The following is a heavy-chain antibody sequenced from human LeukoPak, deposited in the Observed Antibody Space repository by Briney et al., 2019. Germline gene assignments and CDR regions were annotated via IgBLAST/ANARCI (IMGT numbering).Heavy chain of an antibody. J-gene: IGHJ4*02. CDR2: ISSSGSTI. V-gene: IGHV3-48*03. D-gene: IGHD3-22*01. CDR3: ARDDDYYDSSGYYYFDY. CDR1: GFTFSSYE. Sequence: PGGSLRLSCAASGFTFSSYEMNWVRQAPGKGLEWVSYISSSGSTIYYADSVKGRFTISRDNAKNSLYLQMNSLRAEDTAVYYCARDDDYYDSSGYYYFDYWGQGTLVTVSS.